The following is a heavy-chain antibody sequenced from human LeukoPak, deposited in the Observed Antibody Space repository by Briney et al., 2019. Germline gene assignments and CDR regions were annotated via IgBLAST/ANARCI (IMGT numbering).Heavy chain of an antibody. CDR3: SRFSFGRNWFDP. CDR1: GGAFSGYY. CDR2: INHSGST. Sequence: SETLSLTCAVSGGAFSGYYWSWIRQSPEKGLEWIGEINHSGSTNYNPSLKSRVTISADTSKNQFSLNLSSVTAADTAVYYCSRFSFGRNWFDPWGQGTLVTVSS. D-gene: IGHD3-10*01. V-gene: IGHV4-34*01. J-gene: IGHJ5*02.